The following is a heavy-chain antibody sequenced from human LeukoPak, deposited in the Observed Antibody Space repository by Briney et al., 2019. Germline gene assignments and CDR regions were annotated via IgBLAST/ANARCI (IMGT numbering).Heavy chain of an antibody. CDR2: IYYSGST. J-gene: IGHJ2*01. Sequence: PSETLSLTCTVSGGSISSYYWSWIRQPPGKGLEWIGYIYYSGSTNYNPSLKSRVTISVDTSKNQFSLKLNSVTAADTAVYYCARVGRVTMIVVVKPNWYFDLWGRGTLVTVSS. CDR3: ARVGRVTMIVVVKPNWYFDL. D-gene: IGHD3-22*01. CDR1: GGSISSYY. V-gene: IGHV4-59*01.